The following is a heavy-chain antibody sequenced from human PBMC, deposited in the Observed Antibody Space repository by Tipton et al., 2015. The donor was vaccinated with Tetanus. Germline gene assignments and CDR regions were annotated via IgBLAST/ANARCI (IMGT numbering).Heavy chain of an antibody. V-gene: IGHV4-30-4*01. Sequence: TLSLTCTVSGDSFSSGDYYWSWIRKPPGKGLEWIGRIYGRGSTNYNPSLKSRVAMSMDTSRNQFSLRLSSVTAADTAVYYCARDHGITWGGMGYYYGMDVWGQGTTVPVSS. J-gene: IGHJ6*02. D-gene: IGHD3-16*01. CDR2: IYGRGST. CDR3: ARDHGITWGGMGYYYGMDV. CDR1: GDSFSSGDYY.